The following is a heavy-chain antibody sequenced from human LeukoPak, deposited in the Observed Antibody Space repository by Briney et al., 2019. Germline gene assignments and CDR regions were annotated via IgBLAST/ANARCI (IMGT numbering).Heavy chain of an antibody. CDR2: IGDSGGST. D-gene: IGHD4-17*01. Sequence: GGSLRLSCAASGFIFIGYAMNWVRQAPGKGLEWVSAIGDSGGSTYYAASVKGRFTISRDNSKNTLYLQMNSLRAEDTAVYYCANGFDYGDPFDYWGQGTLVTVPS. CDR3: ANGFDYGDPFDY. CDR1: GFIFIGYA. J-gene: IGHJ4*02. V-gene: IGHV3-23*01.